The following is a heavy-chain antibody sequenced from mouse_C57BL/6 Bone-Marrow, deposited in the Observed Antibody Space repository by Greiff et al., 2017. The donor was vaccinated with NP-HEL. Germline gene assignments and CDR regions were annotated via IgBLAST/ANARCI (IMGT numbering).Heavy chain of an antibody. CDR3: ARGTMVTTGYYYAMDD. V-gene: IGHV1-4*01. CDR2: INPSSGYT. CDR1: GYTFTSYT. J-gene: IGHJ4*01. Sequence: QVQLQQSGAELARPGASVKMSCKASGYTFTSYTMHWVKQRPGQGLEWIGYINPSSGYTKYNQKFKDKATLTADKSSSTAYMQLSSLTSEDSAVYYCARGTMVTTGYYYAMDDWGQGTSVTVSS. D-gene: IGHD2-2*01.